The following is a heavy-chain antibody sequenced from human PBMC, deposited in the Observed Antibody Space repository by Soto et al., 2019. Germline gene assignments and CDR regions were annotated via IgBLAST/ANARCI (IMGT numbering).Heavy chain of an antibody. D-gene: IGHD3-22*01. CDR1: GLTLSDYN. J-gene: IGHJ1*01. Sequence: GGSRRLSCVASGLTLSDYNMTWIGQAPGRGLEWVAYISSNTKMIFYPDSLKGRFTISRDNAKNALFLDMSGLRVEDTATYYCAGSGPIPAYDSSGYRKYGFSVWGQGTQVTVSS. CDR2: ISSNTKMI. V-gene: IGHV3-11*01. CDR3: AGSGPIPAYDSSGYRKYGFSV.